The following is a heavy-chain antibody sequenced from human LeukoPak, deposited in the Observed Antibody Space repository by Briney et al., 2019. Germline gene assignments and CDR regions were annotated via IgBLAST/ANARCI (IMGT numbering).Heavy chain of an antibody. J-gene: IGHJ4*02. CDR3: AKGGTSGGSCYFDY. CDR2: LSDSGRTT. Sequence: GGSLRLSCAASGFTFSNYAMTWVRQAPGKGLEWVSGLSDSGRTTYYTGSVKGRFTISRDNSKNTLYLQMNSLRAEDTAIYHCAKGGTSGGSCYFDYWGQGTLVSVSS. CDR1: GFTFSNYA. V-gene: IGHV3-23*01. D-gene: IGHD2-15*01.